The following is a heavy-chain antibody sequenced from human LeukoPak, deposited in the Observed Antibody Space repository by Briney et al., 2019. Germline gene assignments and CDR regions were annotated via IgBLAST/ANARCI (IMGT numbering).Heavy chain of an antibody. CDR3: ARDWVSSGWPCHFDY. V-gene: IGHV7-4-1*02. CDR2: INTNTGNP. Sequence: GASVKVSCKASGYTFTSYAMNWVRQAPGQGLEWMGWINTNTGNPTYAQGFTGRFVFSLDTSVSTAYLQISSLKAEDTAVYYCARDWVSSGWPCHFDYWGQGTLVTVSS. D-gene: IGHD6-19*01. J-gene: IGHJ4*02. CDR1: GYTFTSYA.